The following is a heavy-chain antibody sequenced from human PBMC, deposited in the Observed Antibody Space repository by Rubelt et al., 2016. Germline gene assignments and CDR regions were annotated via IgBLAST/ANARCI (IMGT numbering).Heavy chain of an antibody. CDR2: IWYDGSNK. CDR1: GFTFSSYG. J-gene: IGHJ4*02. Sequence: QVQLVESGGGVVQPGRSLRLSCAASGFTFSSYGMHWVRQAPGKGLEWVAVIWYDGSNKYYADSVKGRFTISRDNSKNTLYLQMNSLRAEDTAVYYCARSGNSGWLYFDYWGQGTLVTVSS. CDR3: ARSGNSGWLYFDY. D-gene: IGHD6-19*01. V-gene: IGHV3-33*01.